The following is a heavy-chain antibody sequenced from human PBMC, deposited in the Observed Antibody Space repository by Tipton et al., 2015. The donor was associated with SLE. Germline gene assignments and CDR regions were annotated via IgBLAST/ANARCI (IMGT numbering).Heavy chain of an antibody. CDR2: IYYSGST. Sequence: TLSLTCTVSGGSISSSSYYWGWIRQPPGKGLEWIGSIYYSGSTYYNPSLKSRVTISVDTSKNQFSLKLSSVTAADTAVYYCARHTSGFDYWGQGTLVTVSS. CDR3: ARHTSGFDY. V-gene: IGHV4-39*01. J-gene: IGHJ4*02. D-gene: IGHD2-2*01. CDR1: GGSISSSSYY.